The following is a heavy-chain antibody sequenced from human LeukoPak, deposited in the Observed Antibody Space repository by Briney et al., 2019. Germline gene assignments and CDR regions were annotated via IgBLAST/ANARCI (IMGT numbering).Heavy chain of an antibody. D-gene: IGHD6-13*01. CDR1: GGSIRSSSYY. Sequence: SETLSLTCTVFGGSIRSSSYYWGWIRQPAGKGLEWIGIIYYSGSTYYNPSLKSRVTISVDTSKNQFSLKLSSVTAADTAAYYCARCPRPQLGWFDPWGQGTLVTVSS. J-gene: IGHJ5*02. CDR3: ARCPRPQLGWFDP. CDR2: IYYSGST. V-gene: IGHV4-39*07.